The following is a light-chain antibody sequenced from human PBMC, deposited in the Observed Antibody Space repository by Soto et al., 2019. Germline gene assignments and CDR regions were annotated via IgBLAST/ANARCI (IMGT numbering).Light chain of an antibody. CDR1: QSVSNSS. J-gene: IGKJ3*01. V-gene: IGKV3-20*01. Sequence: EIVLTQSPGTLSLSPGERATFSCRASQSVSNSSLAWYHQKPGQAPRLLLFAASRRATGIPDTFSGSGSGTEFTLTISSLQSEDFALYYCQQYDSWPPLFTFGPGTKVDLK. CDR2: AAS. CDR3: QQYDSWPPLFT.